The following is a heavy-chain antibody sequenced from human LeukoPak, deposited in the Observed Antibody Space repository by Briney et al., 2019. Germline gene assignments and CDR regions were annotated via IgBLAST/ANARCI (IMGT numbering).Heavy chain of an antibody. CDR2: MNTNSGKT. V-gene: IGHV1-8*01. CDR3: ARGPSRSDGGKSGMAWLDP. D-gene: IGHD4-23*01. J-gene: IGHJ5*02. CDR1: GYTFTTYD. Sequence: PPVTLSFKSSGYTFTTYDFNWMRQPTAPGQEWVGWMNTNSGKTSYAQKFQGRVTMTRNTSISTDCMELSNLRSEDTAVYYCARGPSRSDGGKSGMAWLDPWGEGRLVTVCS.